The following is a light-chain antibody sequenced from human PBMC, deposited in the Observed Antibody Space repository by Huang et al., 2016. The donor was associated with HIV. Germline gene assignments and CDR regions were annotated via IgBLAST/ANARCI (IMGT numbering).Light chain of an antibody. Sequence: EIVMTQSPATLSVSPGERATLSCRASQSVGSNLAWYQQKPGQAPRLLIYGASTRATGITARFSGSGSGTEFTLTISSLQSEDFAAYYCQQYNNWPPGSYTFGQGTKLEIK. CDR3: QQYNNWPPGSYT. V-gene: IGKV3-15*01. CDR1: QSVGSN. J-gene: IGKJ2*01. CDR2: GAS.